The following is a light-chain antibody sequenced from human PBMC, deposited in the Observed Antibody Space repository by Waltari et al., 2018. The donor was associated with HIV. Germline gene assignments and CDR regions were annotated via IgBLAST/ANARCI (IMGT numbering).Light chain of an antibody. J-gene: IGKJ2*01. V-gene: IGKV1-5*03. CDR2: KAS. CDR1: QSINNW. Sequence: DIQMTQSPSTLSASVGDRVTITCRASQSINNWLAWYQQEPGKAPKLLIYKASSLESGVPSRFSGSGSGTEFTLTISSLQPDDFATYYCQQYTSYCTFGQGTKLEIK. CDR3: QQYTSYCT.